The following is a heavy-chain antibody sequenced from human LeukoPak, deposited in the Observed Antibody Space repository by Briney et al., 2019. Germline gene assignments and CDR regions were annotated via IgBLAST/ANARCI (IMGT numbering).Heavy chain of an antibody. CDR3: ARQDSSGYYYFDY. CDR1: GGSISSRGYF. V-gene: IGHV4-30-2*01. CDR2: ISHSGST. Sequence: SETLSLTCTVSGGSISSRGYFWSWIRRPPGKGLEWIGYISHSGSTFYNPSLKSRVTISVDTSKNQFSLKLSSVTAADTAVYYCARQDSSGYYYFDYWGQETLVTVSS. J-gene: IGHJ4*02. D-gene: IGHD3-22*01.